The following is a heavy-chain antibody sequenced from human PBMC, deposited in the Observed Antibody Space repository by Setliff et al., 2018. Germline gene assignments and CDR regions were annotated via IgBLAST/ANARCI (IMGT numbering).Heavy chain of an antibody. CDR2: ISYSGRT. Sequence: LSLTCAVSGGSISTDPYFWTWIRQHPVKGLEWIGYISYSGRTSYNPSLYSRITVSLDRSKNQFSLQLTSVTAADTAMYYCARVAYPNGGSCRYFDNWGQGTPVTVSS. J-gene: IGHJ4*02. CDR1: GGSISTDPYF. CDR3: ARVAYPNGGSCRYFDN. V-gene: IGHV4-31*11. D-gene: IGHD2-15*01.